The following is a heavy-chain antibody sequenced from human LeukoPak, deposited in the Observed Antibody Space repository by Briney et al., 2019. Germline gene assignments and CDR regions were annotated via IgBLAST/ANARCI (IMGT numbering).Heavy chain of an antibody. J-gene: IGHJ6*02. D-gene: IGHD3-10*01. CDR1: GFTFSSYS. CDR2: ISSSSSTI. Sequence: GGSLRLSCAASGFTFSSYSMNWVRQAPGKGLEWVSYISSSSSTIYYADSVKGRFTIYRDNAKNSLYLQMNSLRDEDTAVYYCARGGEEQSGYYYYGMDVWGQGTTVTVSS. CDR3: ARGGEEQSGYYYYGMDV. V-gene: IGHV3-48*02.